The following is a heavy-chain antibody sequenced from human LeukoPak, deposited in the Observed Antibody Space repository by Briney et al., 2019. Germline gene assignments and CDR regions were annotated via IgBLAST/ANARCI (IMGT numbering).Heavy chain of an antibody. CDR1: GYTFTGYY. CDR3: ARDNQVGRDGYNWVY. CDR2: INPNSGGT. V-gene: IGHV1-2*06. J-gene: IGHJ4*02. D-gene: IGHD5-24*01. Sequence: GASVKVSCKASGYTFTGYYMHWVRQAPGQGLEWMGRINPNSGGTNYAQKFQGRVTMTRDTSISTAYMELSRLRSDDTAVYYCARDNQVGRDGYNWVYWGQGTLVTVSS.